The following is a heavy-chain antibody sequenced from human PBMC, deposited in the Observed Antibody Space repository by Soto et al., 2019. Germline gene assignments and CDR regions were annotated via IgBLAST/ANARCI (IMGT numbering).Heavy chain of an antibody. CDR1: GDSIRSSSY. CDR2: IYSTWNT. D-gene: IGHD6-13*01. Sequence: QLQLQESGPGLVKPSETLSLTCTVSGDSIRSSSYWGWIRQPPGKGLEWIGSIYSTWNTYYNPSRNIQVTISVDTSKYQFSLNVISVTAADTAVYYCRRSSRYSTDVWGQGTTVTVSS. CDR3: RRSSRYSTDV. J-gene: IGHJ6*02. V-gene: IGHV4-39*01.